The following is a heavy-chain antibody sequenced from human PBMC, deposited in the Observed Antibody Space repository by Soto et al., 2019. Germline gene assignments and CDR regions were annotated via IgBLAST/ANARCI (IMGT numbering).Heavy chain of an antibody. CDR2: IYYSGST. V-gene: IGHV4-61*01. Sequence: SETLSLTCTVSGGSVSSGSYYWSWIPQPPGKGLEWIGYIYYSGSTNYNPSLKSRVTISVDTSKNQFSLKLSSVTAADTAVYYCARGGSGLDVDTAMATDWFDPWGQGTLVTVSS. D-gene: IGHD5-18*01. CDR3: ARGGSGLDVDTAMATDWFDP. J-gene: IGHJ5*02. CDR1: GGSVSSGSYY.